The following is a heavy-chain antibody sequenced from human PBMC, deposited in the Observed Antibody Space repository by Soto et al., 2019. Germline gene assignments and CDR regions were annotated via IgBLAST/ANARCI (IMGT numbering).Heavy chain of an antibody. CDR2: IYYGGST. CDR1: GGSVSSGSYY. D-gene: IGHD3-10*01. Sequence: SETLSLTCTVSGGSVSSGSYYWSWIRQPPGKGLEWIAYIYYGGSTNYNPSLKSRVTISVDTSKNQFSLKLSSMTAADTAVYYCARSFYYGSGTTSRYYFDYRGQGTLVTVSS. J-gene: IGHJ4*02. CDR3: ARSFYYGSGTTSRYYFDY. V-gene: IGHV4-61*01.